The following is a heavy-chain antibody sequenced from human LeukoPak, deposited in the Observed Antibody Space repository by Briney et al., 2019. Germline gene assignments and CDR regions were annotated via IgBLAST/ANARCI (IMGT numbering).Heavy chain of an antibody. V-gene: IGHV1-18*01. CDR2: IRVYNDDT. Sequence: ASVKVSCKASGYTFTSYGISWVRQAPGQGLEWMGWIRVYNDDTNYAEKLQDRFTMTTGTSTSTAYMELRSLRPDDTAVYYCARDGSSWHWNYWGQGTLVTVSS. CDR1: GYTFTSYG. CDR3: ARDGSSWHWNY. J-gene: IGHJ4*02. D-gene: IGHD6-13*01.